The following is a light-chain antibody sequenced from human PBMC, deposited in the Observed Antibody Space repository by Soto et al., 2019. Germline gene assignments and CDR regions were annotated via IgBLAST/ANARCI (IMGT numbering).Light chain of an antibody. CDR2: DVS. J-gene: IGLJ1*01. CDR1: SSGVGGFDH. Sequence: QSALTQPASVSGSPGQSITISCTGASSGVGGFDHVSWYQQHPGKVPRLLIYDVSSRPSGVSDRFSGSKSGNTASLTISGLQAEDEADYYCNSFTTTNTYVFGTGTKLTVL. V-gene: IGLV2-14*03. CDR3: NSFTTTNTYV.